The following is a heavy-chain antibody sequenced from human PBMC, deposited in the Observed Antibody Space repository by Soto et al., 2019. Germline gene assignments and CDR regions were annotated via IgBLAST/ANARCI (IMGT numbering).Heavy chain of an antibody. CDR3: ARGQLLFPFDP. CDR2: ISKDGTNT. Sequence: QVQLVESGGGVVQPGRSLKLSCVVSGFTFNNFGMHWVRQAPGKGLEWVAVISKDGTNTAYADSVKGRLAISRDNSKNTLYLQIDSLTSEDTGFYHCARGQLLFPFDPWGQGTLVTVSS. D-gene: IGHD2-21*02. CDR1: GFTFNNFG. V-gene: IGHV3-30*03. J-gene: IGHJ5*02.